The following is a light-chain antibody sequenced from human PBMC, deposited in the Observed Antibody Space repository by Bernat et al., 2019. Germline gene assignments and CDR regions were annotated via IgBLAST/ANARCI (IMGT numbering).Light chain of an antibody. V-gene: IGLV2-8*01. CDR1: SSDVGGYDY. Sequence: QSALTQPPSASGSPGQSVTISCAGTSSDVGGYDYVSWYQRHPGKAPKLMIYEVSKRPSGVPNRFSGSKSGNTASLTVSGRQPEDEADYSGTAYTTSNTGVFGGGTKLTVL. J-gene: IGLJ3*02. CDR2: EVS. CDR3: TAYTTSNTGV.